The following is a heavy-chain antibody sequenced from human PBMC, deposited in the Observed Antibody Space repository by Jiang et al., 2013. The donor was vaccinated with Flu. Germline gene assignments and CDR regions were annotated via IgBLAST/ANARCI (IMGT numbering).Heavy chain of an antibody. CDR1: GYSFTSYW. CDR3: ARYSTEWELASVLPVWFDP. V-gene: IGHV5-51*01. J-gene: IGHJ5*02. Sequence: GAEVKKPGESLKISCKGSGYSFTSYWIGWVRQMPGKGLEWMGIIYPGDSDTRYSPSFQGQVTISADKSISTAYLQWSSLKASDTAMYYCARYSTEWELASVLPVWFDPWGQGTLVTVSS. D-gene: IGHD1-26*01. CDR2: IYPGDSDT.